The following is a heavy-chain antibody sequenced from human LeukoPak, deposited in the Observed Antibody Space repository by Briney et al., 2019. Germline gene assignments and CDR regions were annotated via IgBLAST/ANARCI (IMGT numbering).Heavy chain of an antibody. Sequence: PSETLSLTCTVSGGSISSSSYYWGWICQPPGRGLEWIGSIYYSGSTYYNPSLKSRVTISLDTPNNHFSLHLSSVTAADTAFYYCATYLANQSGRGSWGPGTLVTVSS. CDR3: ATYLANQSGRGS. D-gene: IGHD3-10*01. CDR2: IYYSGST. CDR1: GGSISSSSYY. V-gene: IGHV4-39*07. J-gene: IGHJ5*01.